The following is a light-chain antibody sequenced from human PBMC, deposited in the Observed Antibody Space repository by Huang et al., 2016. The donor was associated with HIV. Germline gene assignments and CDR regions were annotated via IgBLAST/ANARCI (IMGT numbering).Light chain of an antibody. CDR1: QSVSNNY. Sequence: EIVLTQSPGTRSLSSGERATLSCSASQSVSNNYLAWFQQKPGQAPRLLIYGASSRATGIPVRFRGSVSGTDFTLTISRLEPEDFAVYYCQQYGSSFTFGGGTKVEIK. CDR3: QQYGSSFT. V-gene: IGKV3-20*01. J-gene: IGKJ4*01. CDR2: GAS.